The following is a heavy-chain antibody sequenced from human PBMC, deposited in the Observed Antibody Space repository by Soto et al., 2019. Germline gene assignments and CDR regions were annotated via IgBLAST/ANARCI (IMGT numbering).Heavy chain of an antibody. CDR2: ISGSGKTI. CDR3: AREMFGENY. J-gene: IGHJ4*02. V-gene: IGHV3-11*01. Sequence: QVQLVESGGGLVKPGGSLRLSCAASGLIFSDYYMSWIRQAPGKGLEWISHISGSGKTIYYADSVKGRFTISRDNAKNSVFLQMDSLRAEDTAIYYCAREMFGENYWGQGTLVTVSS. D-gene: IGHD3-10*02. CDR1: GLIFSDYY.